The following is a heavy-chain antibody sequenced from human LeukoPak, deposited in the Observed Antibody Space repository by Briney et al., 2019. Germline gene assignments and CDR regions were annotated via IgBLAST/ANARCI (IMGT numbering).Heavy chain of an antibody. Sequence: PGGSLRLSCAASGFTFSSYAMSWVRQAPGKGLEWVSAISGSGGSTYYADSVKGRFTISRDNSKNTLYLQMNSLRAEDAAVYYCAKVPGQGYSSSKKPSYNWFAPWGQGTLVTVSS. J-gene: IGHJ5*02. D-gene: IGHD6-13*01. CDR1: GFTFSSYA. V-gene: IGHV3-23*01. CDR2: ISGSGGST. CDR3: AKVPGQGYSSSKKPSYNWFAP.